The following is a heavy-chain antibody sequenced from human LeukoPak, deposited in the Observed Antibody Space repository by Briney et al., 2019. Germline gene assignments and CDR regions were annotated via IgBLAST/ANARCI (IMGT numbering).Heavy chain of an antibody. J-gene: IGHJ4*02. V-gene: IGHV4-39*01. CDR1: GGSISSSSYY. D-gene: IGHD3-22*01. CDR3: ARLGDSSGYFVYYFDY. Sequence: SETLSLTCTVSGGSISSSSYYWGWIRQPPGKGLEWIGSIYYSGSTYYNPSLKSRVTISVDTSKNQFSLKLSSVTAADTAVYYCARLGDSSGYFVYYFDYWGQGTLVTVSS. CDR2: IYYSGST.